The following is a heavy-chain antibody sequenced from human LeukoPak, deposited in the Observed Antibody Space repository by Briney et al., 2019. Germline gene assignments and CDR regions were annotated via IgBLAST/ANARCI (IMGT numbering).Heavy chain of an antibody. CDR1: GYTFSSYS. V-gene: IGHV3-21*01. CDR2: ISVGSNYI. D-gene: IGHD3-22*01. J-gene: IGHJ4*02. CDR3: ARLRRNSDRSGYYYYYDY. Sequence: PGGSLGLSCAASGYTFSSYSINWVRQAPGKGLEWVSSISVGSNYIYYADSVRGRFSISRDDARNSLYLQMDSLRGDDTAVYYCARLRRNSDRSGYYYYYDYWGQGTLVTVSS.